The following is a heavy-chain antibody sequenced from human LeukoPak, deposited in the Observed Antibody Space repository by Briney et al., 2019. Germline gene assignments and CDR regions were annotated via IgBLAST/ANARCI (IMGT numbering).Heavy chain of an antibody. CDR1: GFTSCSDW. D-gene: IGHD2-15*01. V-gene: IGHV3-7*01. CDR2: IKQDGREK. J-gene: IGHJ4*02. CDR3: AREDIVGVVAATEEIYYFDY. Sequence: GGSPRLSSAASGFTSCSDWVSSGRQAPGKGRGWVANIKQDGREKYYVDSVKGRFTISRDNAKNSLYLQMNSLRAEDTAVYYCAREDIVGVVAATEEIYYFDYWGQGTLVTVAS.